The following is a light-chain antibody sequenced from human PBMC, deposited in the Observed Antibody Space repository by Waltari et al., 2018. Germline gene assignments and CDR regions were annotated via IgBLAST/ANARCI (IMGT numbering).Light chain of an antibody. CDR3: CSYAGSSSWV. J-gene: IGLJ3*02. CDR2: EAS. CDR1: SSDLGRFDL. Sequence: QSALTPPASVSASPGQSLTLPCTATSSDLGRFDLVSWFQQHPGDAPRLIIYEASKRPSGVSNRFSGSKSGTTASLTISGLQAEDEADYYCCSYAGSSSWVFGGGTKLTVL. V-gene: IGLV2-23*01.